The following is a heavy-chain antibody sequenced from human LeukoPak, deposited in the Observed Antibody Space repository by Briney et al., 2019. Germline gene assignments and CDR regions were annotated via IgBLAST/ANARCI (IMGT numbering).Heavy chain of an antibody. J-gene: IGHJ4*02. D-gene: IGHD3-22*01. Sequence: PSETLSLTCTVSDGSISSSSYYWGWIRQPPGKGLEWIGSIYYSGSTYYNPSLKSRVTISVDTSKNQFSLKLSSVTAADTAVYYCARHASSSGYYGGQGTLVTVSS. V-gene: IGHV4-39*01. CDR2: IYYSGST. CDR1: DGSISSSSYY. CDR3: ARHASSSGYY.